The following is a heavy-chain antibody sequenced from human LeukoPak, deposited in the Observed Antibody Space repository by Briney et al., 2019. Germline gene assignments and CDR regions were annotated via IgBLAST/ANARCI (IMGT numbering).Heavy chain of an antibody. V-gene: IGHV3-30-3*01. Sequence: GRSLRLSCAASGFTFSSYAMHWVRQAPGKGLEWVAVISYDGSNKYYADFVKGRFTISRDNSKNTLYLQMNSLRAEDTAVYYCTGGSYFLSWFDPWGQGTLVTVSS. D-gene: IGHD1-26*01. CDR2: ISYDGSNK. J-gene: IGHJ5*02. CDR3: TGGSYFLSWFDP. CDR1: GFTFSSYA.